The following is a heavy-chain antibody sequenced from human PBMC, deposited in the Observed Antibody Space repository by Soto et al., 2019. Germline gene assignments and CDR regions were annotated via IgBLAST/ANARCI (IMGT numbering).Heavy chain of an antibody. J-gene: IGHJ5*02. D-gene: IGHD6-19*01. Sequence: SETLSLTCTVSGCSINSGSYYGGWIRQPPGKGLEWIGNIYYSGSTFYNPSLKSRVTISVDTSKNQFSLKLSSVTATDTAVYYCARSWVAVAGRWFDPWGQGTLVTVSS. CDR3: ARSWVAVAGRWFDP. CDR1: GCSINSGSYY. CDR2: IYYSGST. V-gene: IGHV4-39*01.